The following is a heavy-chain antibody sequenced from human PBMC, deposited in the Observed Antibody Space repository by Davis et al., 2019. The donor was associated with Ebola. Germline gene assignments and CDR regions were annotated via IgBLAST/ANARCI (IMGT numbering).Heavy chain of an antibody. D-gene: IGHD3-10*01. J-gene: IGHJ4*02. CDR1: GFTFSSNW. V-gene: IGHV3-74*01. Sequence: PGGSLRLSCAASGFTFSSNWMLWVRQAPGKGLVWVSRIYTDGSFTNYADSVKGRFTISRDNAKNTLYLQMNSLRAEDTAVYYCARGARFANDYWGQGTLVTVSS. CDR2: IYTDGSFT. CDR3: ARGARFANDY.